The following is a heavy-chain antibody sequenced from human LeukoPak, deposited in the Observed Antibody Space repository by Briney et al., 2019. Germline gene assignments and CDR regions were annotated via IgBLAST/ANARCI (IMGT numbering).Heavy chain of an antibody. Sequence: GGSLRLSCAASGFTFSSYAMNWVRQAPGKGLEWVSAISGSGGSTYSADSVKGRFTISRDNAKNSLYLQMNSLRVEDTAVYYCARAILTGYYHYGMDVWGQGTTVTVSS. V-gene: IGHV3-23*01. J-gene: IGHJ6*02. D-gene: IGHD3-9*01. CDR3: ARAILTGYYHYGMDV. CDR1: GFTFSSYA. CDR2: ISGSGGST.